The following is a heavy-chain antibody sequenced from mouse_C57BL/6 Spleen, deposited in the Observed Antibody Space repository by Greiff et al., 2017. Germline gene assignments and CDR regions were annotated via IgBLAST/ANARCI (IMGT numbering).Heavy chain of an antibody. CDR1: GFTFSDYG. CDR3: AANYYGPYYYARDY. J-gene: IGHJ4*01. D-gene: IGHD1-1*01. V-gene: IGHV5-17*01. Sequence: EVKLVESGGGLVKPGGSLKLSCAASGFTFSDYGMHWVRQAPEKGLEWVAYISSGSSTSYYADTVKGRFTISRDNAKNTLFLQMTSLRAEDTAMYYCAANYYGPYYYARDYWGQGTSVTVSS. CDR2: ISSGSSTS.